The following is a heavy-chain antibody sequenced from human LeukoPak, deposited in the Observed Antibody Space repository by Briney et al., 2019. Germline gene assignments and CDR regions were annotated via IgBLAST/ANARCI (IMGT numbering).Heavy chain of an antibody. CDR2: IYYSGST. J-gene: IGHJ4*02. CDR1: GGSISSYY. CDR3: AREGRLGYCSGGSCYSSGSGLDY. D-gene: IGHD2-15*01. Sequence: SETLSLTCTVSGGSISSYYWSWIRQPPGKGLEWIGYIYYSGSTNYNPSLKSRVTISVDTSKNQFSPKLSSVTAADTAVYYCAREGRLGYCSGGSCYSSGSGLDYWGQGTLVTVSS. V-gene: IGHV4-59*01.